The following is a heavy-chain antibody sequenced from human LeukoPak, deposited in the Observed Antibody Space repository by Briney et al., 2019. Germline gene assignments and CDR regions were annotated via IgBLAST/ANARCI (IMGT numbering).Heavy chain of an antibody. Sequence: GGSLRLSCAASGFTFSSYSMNWVRQAPGKGLERVSAISGSGGSTYYADSVKGRFTISRDNSKNTLYLQMNSLRAEDTAVYYCAKAFSRWMDTTPFDYWGQGTLVTVSS. V-gene: IGHV3-23*01. CDR2: ISGSGGST. D-gene: IGHD2/OR15-2a*01. CDR3: AKAFSRWMDTTPFDY. CDR1: GFTFSSYS. J-gene: IGHJ4*02.